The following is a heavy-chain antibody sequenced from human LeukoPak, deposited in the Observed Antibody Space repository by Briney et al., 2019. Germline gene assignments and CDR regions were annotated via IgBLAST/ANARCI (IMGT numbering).Heavy chain of an antibody. CDR2: ISSSGSTI. Sequence: GGSLRLSCAASGFTFSSYEMNWVRQAPGKGLEWVSHISSSGSTIYYADSVKGRFTISRDNAKNTLYLQMNSLRAEDTAMYYCARDNYYYYMDVWGKGTTVTISS. J-gene: IGHJ6*03. V-gene: IGHV3-48*03. CDR1: GFTFSSYE. CDR3: ARDNYYYYMDV.